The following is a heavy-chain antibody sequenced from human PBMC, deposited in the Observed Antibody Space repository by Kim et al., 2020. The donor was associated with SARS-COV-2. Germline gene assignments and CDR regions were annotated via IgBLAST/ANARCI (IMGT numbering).Heavy chain of an antibody. D-gene: IGHD3-22*01. CDR1: GFTFSSYS. CDR2: ISSSSSYI. Sequence: GGSLRLSCAASGFTFSSYSMNWVRQAPGKGLEWVSSISSSSSYIYYADSVKGRFTISRDNAKNSLYLQMNSLRAEDTAVYYCARGGEYYYDSSGYGKYWYFDLWGRGTLVTVSS. J-gene: IGHJ2*01. V-gene: IGHV3-21*01. CDR3: ARGGEYYYDSSGYGKYWYFDL.